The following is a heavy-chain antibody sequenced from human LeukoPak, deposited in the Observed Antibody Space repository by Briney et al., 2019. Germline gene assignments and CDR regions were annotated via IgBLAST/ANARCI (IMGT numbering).Heavy chain of an antibody. Sequence: GASVKVSCKASGGTFSSYAISWVRQAPGQGLEWMGGIIPIFGTANYAQKFQGRVTITTDESTSTAYMELSSLRSEDTAVYYCARDIQLGPSWFDPWGQGTLVTVSS. CDR3: ARDIQLGPSWFDP. CDR2: IIPIFGTA. D-gene: IGHD5-18*01. CDR1: GGTFSSYA. V-gene: IGHV1-69*05. J-gene: IGHJ5*02.